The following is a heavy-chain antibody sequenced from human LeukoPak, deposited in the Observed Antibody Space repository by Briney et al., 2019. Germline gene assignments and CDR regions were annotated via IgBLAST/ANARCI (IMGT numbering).Heavy chain of an antibody. CDR1: GFTFSSYT. CDR2: ISSRSTYI. CDR3: ARDQNDSSGYSGGLDY. V-gene: IGHV3-21*01. D-gene: IGHD3-22*01. J-gene: IGHJ4*02. Sequence: GGSLRLSCTVSGFTFSSYTMNWVRQAPGKGLEWVSSISSRSTYIYYADSVKGRFTISRDNAKNSLYLQMNSLRAEDTAVYYCARDQNDSSGYSGGLDYWGQGTLVTVSS.